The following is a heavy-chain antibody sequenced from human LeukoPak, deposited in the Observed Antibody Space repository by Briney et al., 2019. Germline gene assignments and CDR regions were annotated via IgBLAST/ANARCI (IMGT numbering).Heavy chain of an antibody. CDR3: ARDRGYSSSWD. CDR2: ISSSGTTI. V-gene: IGHV3-48*03. D-gene: IGHD6-13*01. CDR1: GFTFSSYE. Sequence: GGSLRLSCAASGFTFSSYEMNWVRQAPGKGLEWVSYISSSGTTIYYADSVKGRFTISRDNAENSLYLQMNSLRAEDTAVYYCARDRGYSSSWDWGQGTLVTVSS. J-gene: IGHJ4*02.